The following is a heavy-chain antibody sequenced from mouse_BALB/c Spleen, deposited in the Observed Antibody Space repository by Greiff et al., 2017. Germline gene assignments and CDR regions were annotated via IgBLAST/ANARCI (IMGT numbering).Heavy chain of an antibody. D-gene: IGHD4-1*01. CDR2: INPSTGYT. CDR3: ARGRAGTAMDY. J-gene: IGHJ4*01. CDR1: GYTFTSYW. V-gene: IGHV1-7*01. Sequence: VQLQQSGAELAKPGASVKMSCKASGYTFTSYWMHWVKQRPGQGLEWIGYINPSTGYTEYNQKFKDKATLTADKSSSTAYMQLSSLTSEDSAVYYCARGRAGTAMDYWGQGTSVTVSS.